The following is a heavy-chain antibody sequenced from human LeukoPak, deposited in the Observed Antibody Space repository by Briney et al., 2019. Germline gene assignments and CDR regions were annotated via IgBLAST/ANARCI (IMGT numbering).Heavy chain of an antibody. V-gene: IGHV4-59*11. CDR2: IYYSGST. CDR1: GGPISGHY. Sequence: SETLSLTCTVSGGPISGHYWSWIRQPPGKGLEWIGYIYYSGSTNYNPSLKSRVTISVDTSKNQFSLKLSSVTAADTAVYYCARGRRRDKWYYFDYWGQGTLVTVSS. J-gene: IGHJ4*02. D-gene: IGHD2-15*01. CDR3: ARGRRRDKWYYFDY.